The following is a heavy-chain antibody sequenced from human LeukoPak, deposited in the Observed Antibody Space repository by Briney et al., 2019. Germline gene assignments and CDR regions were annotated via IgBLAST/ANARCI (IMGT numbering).Heavy chain of an antibody. J-gene: IGHJ4*02. Sequence: ASVKVSCKASGYTFTDYDITWVRQAPGQGLEWMGWISAYNGHTNYAQKLQGRIIVTTDTSTSTSYMELSSLTSGDTAVYYCARRGLGTTQRYFEYWGQGTLVIVSS. V-gene: IGHV1-18*01. CDR1: GYTFTDYD. CDR3: ARRGLGTTQRYFEY. D-gene: IGHD1-7*01. CDR2: ISAYNGHT.